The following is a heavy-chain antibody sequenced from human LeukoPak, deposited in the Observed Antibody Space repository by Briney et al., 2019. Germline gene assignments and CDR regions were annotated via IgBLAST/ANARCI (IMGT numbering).Heavy chain of an antibody. J-gene: IGHJ5*02. Sequence: SSETLSLTCTVSGGSISSSSYYWGWIRQPPGKGLEWIGSIYYSGSTYYNPSLKSRVTISVDTSKNQFSLKLSSVTAADTAVYYCARHVQGFDPWGQGTLVTVSS. CDR1: GGSISSSSYY. CDR2: IYYSGST. CDR3: ARHVQGFDP. V-gene: IGHV4-39*01.